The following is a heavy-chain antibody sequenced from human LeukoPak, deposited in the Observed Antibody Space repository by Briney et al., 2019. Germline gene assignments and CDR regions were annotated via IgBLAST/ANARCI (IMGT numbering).Heavy chain of an antibody. Sequence: SGGSLRLSCAASGFTFSSYWMSWVRQAPGKGLEWVANIKQDGSEKYYVDSVKGRFTISRDNAKNSLYLQMNSLRAEDTAVYYCARIPYDSSGYYNYWGQGTLVTVSS. V-gene: IGHV3-7*04. D-gene: IGHD3-22*01. CDR1: GFTFSSYW. J-gene: IGHJ4*02. CDR2: IKQDGSEK. CDR3: ARIPYDSSGYYNY.